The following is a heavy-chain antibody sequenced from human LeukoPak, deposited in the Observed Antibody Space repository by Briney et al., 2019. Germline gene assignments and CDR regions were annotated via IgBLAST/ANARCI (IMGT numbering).Heavy chain of an antibody. D-gene: IGHD6-19*01. CDR1: GFTFSHYA. Sequence: GGSLRLSCAASGFTFSHYAMSWVRQAPGTGLEWVGSLTDSGDATYYADSVKGRFTISRDNSKNTLYLQMNSLRAEDTAVYYCAKTRRYSSGPKPGYYYYYYGMDVWGQGTTVTVSS. J-gene: IGHJ6*02. CDR2: LTDSGDAT. V-gene: IGHV3-23*01. CDR3: AKTRRYSSGPKPGYYYYYYGMDV.